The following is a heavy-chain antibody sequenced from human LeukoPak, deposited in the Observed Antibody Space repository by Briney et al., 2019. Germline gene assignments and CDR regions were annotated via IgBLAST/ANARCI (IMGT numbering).Heavy chain of an antibody. CDR3: ARLRLERRRGALNGYYYMDV. CDR2: IYYSGST. Sequence: SETLSLTCTVSGGSISNYYWSWIRQPPGKGLEWIGYIYYSGSTNYNPSLKSRVTISVDTSKNQFSLKLSSVTAADTAVYYCARLRLERRRGALNGYYYMDVWGKGTTVTISS. J-gene: IGHJ6*03. V-gene: IGHV4-59*01. D-gene: IGHD1-1*01. CDR1: GGSISNYY.